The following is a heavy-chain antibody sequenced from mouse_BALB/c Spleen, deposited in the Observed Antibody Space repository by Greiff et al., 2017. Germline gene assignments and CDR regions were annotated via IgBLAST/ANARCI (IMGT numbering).Heavy chain of an antibody. V-gene: IGHV14-4*02. CDR1: GFNIKDYY. CDR3: KGYYGSSPYYYAMDY. D-gene: IGHD1-1*01. J-gene: IGHJ4*01. CDR2: IDPENGDT. Sequence: EVQLQQSGAELVRPGASVKLSCTASGFNIKDYYMHWVKQRPEQGLEWIGWIDPENGDTEYAPKFQGKATMTADTSSNTAYLQLSSLTSEDTAVYYCKGYYGSSPYYYAMDYWGQGTSVTVSS.